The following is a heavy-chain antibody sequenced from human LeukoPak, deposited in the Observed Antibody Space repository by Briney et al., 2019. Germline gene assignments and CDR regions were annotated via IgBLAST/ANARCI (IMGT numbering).Heavy chain of an antibody. J-gene: IGHJ4*02. Sequence: VEPSYNASRPTVTRSAISWVRQAPGHQLEWMGGSLPIFGTANYAQKFQGRVTITADESTSTAYMELSSLRSEDTAVYYCARGPSAPTPRGYYFDYWGQGTLVTASS. V-gene: IGHV1-69*13. CDR2: SLPIFGTA. D-gene: IGHD3-10*01. CDR1: RPTVTRSA. CDR3: ARGPSAPTPRGYYFDY.